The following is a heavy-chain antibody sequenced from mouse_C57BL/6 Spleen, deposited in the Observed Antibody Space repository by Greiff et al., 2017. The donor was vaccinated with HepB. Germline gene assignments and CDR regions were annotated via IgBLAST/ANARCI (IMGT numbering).Heavy chain of an antibody. CDR1: GYTFTSYT. CDR3: TTYDGYYRFDY. D-gene: IGHD2-3*01. Sequence: QVQLQQSGAELARPGASVKMSCKASGYTFTSYTMHWVKQRPGQGLEWIGYINPSSGYTKYNQKFKDKATLTADKSSSTAYMQLSSLTAEDSAVYYCTTYDGYYRFDYWGQGTTLTVSS. CDR2: INPSSGYT. V-gene: IGHV1-4*01. J-gene: IGHJ2*01.